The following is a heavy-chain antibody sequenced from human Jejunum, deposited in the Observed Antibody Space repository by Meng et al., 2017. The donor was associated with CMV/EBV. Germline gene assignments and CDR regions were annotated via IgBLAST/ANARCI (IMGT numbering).Heavy chain of an antibody. V-gene: IGHV1-18*01. Sequence: SCKASGYSFNTFDISWVRQAPGQGLEWMGWISTDNGKTNYAPNLQGRVTMTTDTSTSTAYLELRGLRSDDTALYFCARGLIAALFDYWGQGTLVTVSS. CDR3: ARGLIAALFDY. J-gene: IGHJ4*02. D-gene: IGHD6-25*01. CDR1: GYSFNTFD. CDR2: ISTDNGKT.